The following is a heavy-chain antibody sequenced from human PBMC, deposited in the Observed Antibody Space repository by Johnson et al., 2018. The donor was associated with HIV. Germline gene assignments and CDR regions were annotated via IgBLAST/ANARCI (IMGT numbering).Heavy chain of an antibody. V-gene: IGHV3-23*04. Sequence: MMLVDSGGGLVQPGGSLRLSCAASGFAFSTFAMNWVRQAPGKGLEWVSGISGSGGSTYYADSVKGRFTISRDNSKNTLYLQMNSLRAEDTAVYYCAKDAETWYSGYGDAFDIWGQGTMVTVSS. CDR3: AKDAETWYSGYGDAFDI. J-gene: IGHJ3*02. D-gene: IGHD5-12*01. CDR1: GFAFSTFA. CDR2: ISGSGGST.